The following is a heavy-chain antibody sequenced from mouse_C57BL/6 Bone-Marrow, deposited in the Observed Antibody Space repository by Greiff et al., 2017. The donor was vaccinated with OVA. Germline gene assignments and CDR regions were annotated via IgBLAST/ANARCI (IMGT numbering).Heavy chain of an antibody. Sequence: EVKLQESGPGLVKPSQSLSLTCSVTGYSITSGYYWNWIRQFPGNKLEWMGYISYDGSNNYNPSLKNRISITRDTSKNQFFLKLNSVTTEDTATYYCARDWDSNSWFAYWGQGTLVTVSA. V-gene: IGHV3-6*01. CDR1: GYSITSGYY. CDR3: ARDWDSNSWFAY. D-gene: IGHD2-5*01. CDR2: ISYDGSN. J-gene: IGHJ3*01.